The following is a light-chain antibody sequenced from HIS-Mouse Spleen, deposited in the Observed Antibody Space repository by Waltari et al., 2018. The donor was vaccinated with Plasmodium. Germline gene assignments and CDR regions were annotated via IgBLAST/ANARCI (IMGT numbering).Light chain of an antibody. CDR1: ALPNKY. V-gene: IGLV3-10*01. CDR3: YSTDSSGNHRV. J-gene: IGLJ3*02. Sequence: SYELTQPPSVSVSPGQTASITCTGDALPNKYAYWYQQKSVQAPVLVIYEDSKRPSGIPERFSGSSSGTMATLTISGAQVEDEADYYCYSTDSSGNHRVFGGGTKLTVL. CDR2: EDS.